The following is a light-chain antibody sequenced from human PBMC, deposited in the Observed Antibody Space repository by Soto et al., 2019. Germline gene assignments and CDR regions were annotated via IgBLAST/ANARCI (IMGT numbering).Light chain of an antibody. CDR3: QSYDSSLSGLV. CDR2: GNS. V-gene: IGLV1-40*01. CDR1: SSNIGAGYD. Sequence: QPVLTQPPSVSGAPGQRVTISCTGSSSNIGAGYDVHWYQQLPGTAPKLLIYGNSNRPSGVPDRFSGSKSGTSASLAITGLQAEDVADYYCQSYDSSLSGLVFGTGTKLTVL. J-gene: IGLJ1*01.